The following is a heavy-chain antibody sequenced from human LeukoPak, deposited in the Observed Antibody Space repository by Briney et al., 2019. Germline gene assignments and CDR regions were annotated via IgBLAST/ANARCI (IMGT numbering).Heavy chain of an antibody. CDR3: ARHGTLGSTSYPLDY. J-gene: IGHJ4*02. CDR1: GGSISSYY. CDR2: IYYSGST. V-gene: IGHV4-59*08. Sequence: SETLSLTCTVSGGSISSYYWSWIRQAPGKGLEWIGNIYYSGSTNYNPSLKSRVTVSVDTSKNQFSLKLSSVTAADPAVYYCARHGTLGSTSYPLDYWGQGTLVTVSS. D-gene: IGHD7-27*01.